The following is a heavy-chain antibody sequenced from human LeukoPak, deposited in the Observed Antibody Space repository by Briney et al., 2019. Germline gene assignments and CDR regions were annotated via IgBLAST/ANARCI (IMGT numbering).Heavy chain of an antibody. V-gene: IGHV3-23*01. CDR1: GFTFSSYG. CDR2: ISGSGGST. J-gene: IGHJ4*02. Sequence: GGSLRLSCAASGFTFSSYGMSWVRQAPGKGLEWVSAISGSGGSTYYADSVKGRFTISRDNSKNTLYLQMNSLRAEDTAVYYCAKDYYGSGSYPDAFDYWGQGTLVTVSS. CDR3: AKDYYGSGSYPDAFDY. D-gene: IGHD3-10*01.